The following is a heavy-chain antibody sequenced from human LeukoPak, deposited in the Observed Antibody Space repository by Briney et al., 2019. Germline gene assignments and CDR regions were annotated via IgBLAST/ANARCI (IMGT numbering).Heavy chain of an antibody. CDR2: INAGNGNI. CDR1: GYTFTSYV. V-gene: IGHV1-3*01. J-gene: IGHJ4*02. Sequence: ASVKVSCKASGYTFTSYVIHWVRQAPGQRLEWMGWINAGNGNIKYSQRFQGRVTITRDTSASTAYLELSSLRSEDTAVYYCARAGYCSGGSCYTFDYWGQGTLVTVSS. CDR3: ARAGYCSGGSCYTFDY. D-gene: IGHD2-15*01.